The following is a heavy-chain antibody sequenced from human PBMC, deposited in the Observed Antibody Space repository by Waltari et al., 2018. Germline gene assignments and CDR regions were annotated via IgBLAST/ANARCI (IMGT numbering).Heavy chain of an antibody. D-gene: IGHD2-15*01. CDR2: SYSHGTT. CDR3: TTRVAISGVPGMPDY. Sequence: EVQLVESGGGLIQAGGSLRLSCAASGFTVSSTYMAWVRQAPGKGLESVAISYSHGTTSYADSVKGRFTISRDNSKNTLFLQMSSVRVDDTAMYYCTTRVAISGVPGMPDYWGQGTLVTVSS. J-gene: IGHJ4*02. V-gene: IGHV3-53*01. CDR1: GFTVSSTY.